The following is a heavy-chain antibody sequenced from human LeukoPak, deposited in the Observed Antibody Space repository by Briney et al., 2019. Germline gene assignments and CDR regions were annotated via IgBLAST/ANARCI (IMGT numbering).Heavy chain of an antibody. V-gene: IGHV4-34*01. CDR2: INHSGST. D-gene: IGHD3-10*01. J-gene: IGHJ6*03. CDR3: ARHYRRYYMDV. Sequence: PSETLSLTCAVYGGSFSGYYWSWIRQPPGKGLEWIGEINHSGSTNYNPSLESRVTISVDTSKNQFSLKLSSVTAADTAVYYCARHYRRYYMDVWGKGTTVTVSS. CDR1: GGSFSGYY.